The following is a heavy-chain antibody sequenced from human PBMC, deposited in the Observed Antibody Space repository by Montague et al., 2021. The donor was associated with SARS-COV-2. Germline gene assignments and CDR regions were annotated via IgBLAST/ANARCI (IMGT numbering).Heavy chain of an antibody. V-gene: IGHV4-61*01. CDR3: VRVTHPRSAWPYYMDV. J-gene: IGHJ6*03. CDR1: GGSVNSGNYF. CDR2: ISYSGNT. Sequence: SETLSLTCTVSGGSVNSGNYFWNWIRQPPGKGLEYIGYISYSGNTNYNPSLRSRVTMSVDTSNNQSSLNVGSVTAADTGLFYCVRVTHPRSAWPYYMDVWGKGTTVTV.